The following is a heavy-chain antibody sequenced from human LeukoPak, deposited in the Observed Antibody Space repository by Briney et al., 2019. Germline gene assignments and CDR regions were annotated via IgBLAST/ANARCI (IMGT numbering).Heavy chain of an antibody. D-gene: IGHD3-22*01. J-gene: IGHJ4*02. CDR1: GFTFSSYW. V-gene: IGHV3-7*01. Sequence: GGSQRLSCAASGFTFSSYWMSWVRQAPGKGLEWVANIKQDGSEKYYVDSVKGRFTISRDNAKNSLYLQMNSLRAEDTAVYYCARDMIHYYDSSGYLDYWGQGTLVTVSS. CDR3: ARDMIHYYDSSGYLDY. CDR2: IKQDGSEK.